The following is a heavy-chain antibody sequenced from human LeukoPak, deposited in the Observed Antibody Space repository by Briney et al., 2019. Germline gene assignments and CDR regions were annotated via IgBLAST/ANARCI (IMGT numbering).Heavy chain of an antibody. J-gene: IGHJ4*02. V-gene: IGHV3-74*01. CDR1: RFIFTNYW. D-gene: IGHD6-13*01. CDR3: ARGSARIAEDYFDY. CDR2: VNNDGSAT. Sequence: GGSLRLSCAASRFIFTNYWIHWVRQAPGKGLVWVSHVNNDGSATSCADSVKGRFTISRDSAKNTVYLHMNSLRAEDTAVYYCARGSARIAEDYFDYWGQGNLVTVSS.